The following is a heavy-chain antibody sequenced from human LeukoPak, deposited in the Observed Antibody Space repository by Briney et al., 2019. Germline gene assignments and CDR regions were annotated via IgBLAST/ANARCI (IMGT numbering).Heavy chain of an antibody. V-gene: IGHV4-34*01. D-gene: IGHD3-3*01. CDR1: GGSFSGYY. Sequence: SETLSLTCAVYGGSFSGYYWSWIRQPPGKGLEWIGEINHSGNTNYNPSLKSRVTISVDTSKNQFSLKLSSVTAADTAVYYCARGFGVTNYYYYYMDVWGKGTTVTVSS. CDR2: INHSGNT. CDR3: ARGFGVTNYYYYYMDV. J-gene: IGHJ6*03.